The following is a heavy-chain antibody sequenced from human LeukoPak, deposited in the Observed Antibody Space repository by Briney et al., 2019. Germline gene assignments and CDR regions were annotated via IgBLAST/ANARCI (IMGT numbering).Heavy chain of an antibody. CDR1: GFTFNTYA. V-gene: IGHV3-23*01. Sequence: PGGSLRLSCAASGFTFNTYAMSWVRQAPGKGLEWVSAISNTGGSTYYADSVKGRFTISRDNSKNTLYLQMNSLRAEDTAVYYCARVGYISGWYRNWGQGTLVTVSS. D-gene: IGHD6-19*01. CDR2: ISNTGGST. CDR3: ARVGYISGWYRN. J-gene: IGHJ4*02.